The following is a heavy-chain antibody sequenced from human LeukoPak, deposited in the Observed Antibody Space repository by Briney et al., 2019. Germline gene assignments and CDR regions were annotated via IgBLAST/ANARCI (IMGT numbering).Heavy chain of an antibody. CDR3: ARDQTRRTGTTYYYYGMDV. CDR1: GYTFTGYY. CDR2: IHPNSGGT. Sequence: VKVSCKASGYTFTGYYMHWVRQAPGQGLEWMGWIHPNSGGTNYAQKFQGRVTMTRDTSISTAYMELSRLRSDDTAVYYCARDQTRRTGTTYYYYGMDVWGQGTTVTVSS. D-gene: IGHD1-7*01. V-gene: IGHV1-2*02. J-gene: IGHJ6*02.